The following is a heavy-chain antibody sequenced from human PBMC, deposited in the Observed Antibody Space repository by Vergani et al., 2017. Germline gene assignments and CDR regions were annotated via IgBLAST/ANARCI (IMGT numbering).Heavy chain of an antibody. J-gene: IGHJ6*03. V-gene: IGHV4-61*01. Sequence: QVQLQESGPGLVKPSETLSLTCTVSGGSVSSGSYYWSWIRQPPGKGLEWIGYIYYSGSTNYNPSLKSRVTISVDTSKNQFSLKLSSVTAADTAVYYCARGPDYMDVWGKGTTVTVSS. CDR2: IYYSGST. CDR3: ARGPDYMDV. CDR1: GGSVSSGSYY.